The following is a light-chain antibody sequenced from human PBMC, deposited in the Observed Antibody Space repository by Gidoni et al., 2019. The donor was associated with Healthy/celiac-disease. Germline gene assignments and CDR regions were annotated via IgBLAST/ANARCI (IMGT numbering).Light chain of an antibody. V-gene: IGKV1-5*01. CDR2: DAS. CDR3: QQYNSYPGT. J-gene: IGKJ1*01. Sequence: DIQMTQSPSTLSASVGDRVTITCRASQPGKAPKLLIYDASSLESGVPSRFSGSGSGTEFTLTISSLQPDDFATYYCQQYNSYPGTFGQGTKVEIK.